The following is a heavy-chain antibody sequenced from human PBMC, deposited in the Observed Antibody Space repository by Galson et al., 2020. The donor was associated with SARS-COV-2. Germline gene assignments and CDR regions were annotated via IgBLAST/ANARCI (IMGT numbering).Heavy chain of an antibody. D-gene: IGHD1-26*01. CDR3: ARMYLSGSYTFDY. CDR2: IHYNGST. Sequence: ASETLSLTCTVSGGSISSYYWSWIRQPPGKGLEWIGYIHYNGSTKYTPSLKRRATMSVDTSKNQFSLKVTSVTAADTAVYYCARMYLSGSYTFDYWGQGTLVTVSS. CDR1: GGSISSYY. J-gene: IGHJ4*02. V-gene: IGHV4-59*01.